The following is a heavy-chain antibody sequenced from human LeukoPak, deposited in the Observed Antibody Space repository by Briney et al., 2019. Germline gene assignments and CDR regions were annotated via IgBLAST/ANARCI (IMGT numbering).Heavy chain of an antibody. CDR3: ARAAWGGHDAFDI. J-gene: IGHJ3*02. Sequence: SVKVSCKPSGYTLTGYYMHWVRQAPGQGLEWMGWINPNSGGTDYAQKFQGTVTMTRDTSISTAYMEPSSLRSEDTAVYYCARAAWGGHDAFDIWGQGTMVTVSS. CDR2: INPNSGGT. V-gene: IGHV1-2*02. CDR1: GYTLTGYY. D-gene: IGHD3-16*01.